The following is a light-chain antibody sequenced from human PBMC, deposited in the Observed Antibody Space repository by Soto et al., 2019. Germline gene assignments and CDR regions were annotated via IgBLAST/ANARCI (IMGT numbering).Light chain of an antibody. CDR1: QSISTW. CDR2: DAS. V-gene: IGKV1-5*02. Sequence: DIQMTQSPSTLSASVGDRVTIICRASQSISTWLAWYQKKPGKAPKLLMYDASRLESGVPSRFSGSGSGTEFPLTISSLQPDDFATYYCQQYKTYWTFGQGTKVEIK. J-gene: IGKJ1*01. CDR3: QQYKTYWT.